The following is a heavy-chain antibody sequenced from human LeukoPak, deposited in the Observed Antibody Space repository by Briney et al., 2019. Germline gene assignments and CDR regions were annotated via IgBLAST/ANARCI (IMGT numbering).Heavy chain of an antibody. V-gene: IGHV4-34*12. CDR3: ASAFGSYYDSSGYPGP. CDR1: GGSFSGYY. Sequence: KPSETLSLTCAVYGGSFSGYYWSWIRQPPGKGLEWIGEIIHSGSTNYNPSLKSRVTISVDTSKNQFSLKLSSVTAADTAVYYCASAFGSYYDSSGYPGPWGQGTLVTVSS. CDR2: IIHSGST. J-gene: IGHJ5*02. D-gene: IGHD3-22*01.